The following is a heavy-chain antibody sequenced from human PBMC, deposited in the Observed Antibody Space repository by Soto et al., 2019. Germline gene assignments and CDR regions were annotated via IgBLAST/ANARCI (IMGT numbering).Heavy chain of an antibody. D-gene: IGHD3-16*01. Sequence: SSETLSLTCTVSGVSISSSSYYWGWIRQPPGKGLEWIGSIYYSGSTYYNPSLKSRVTISVDTSKNQFSLKLSSVTAADTAVYYCARHFGEKFSLAYYYYYYMDVWGKGTTVTVSS. CDR1: GVSISSSSYY. V-gene: IGHV4-39*01. J-gene: IGHJ6*03. CDR3: ARHFGEKFSLAYYYYYYMDV. CDR2: IYYSGST.